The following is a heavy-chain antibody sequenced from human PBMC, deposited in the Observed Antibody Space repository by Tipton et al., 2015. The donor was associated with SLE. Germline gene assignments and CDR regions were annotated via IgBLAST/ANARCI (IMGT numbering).Heavy chain of an antibody. V-gene: IGHV1-46*01. CDR1: GYTFTSYY. Sequence: QLVQSGAEVKKPGASVKVSCKASGYTFTSYYMHWVRQAPGQGLEWMGIINPSGGSTSYAQKFQGRVPMTRDTSTSPVYMELSSLRSEDRAVYYCAREREGDYMDVWGKGTTVTVSS. CDR2: INPSGGST. CDR3: AREREGDYMDV. J-gene: IGHJ6*03.